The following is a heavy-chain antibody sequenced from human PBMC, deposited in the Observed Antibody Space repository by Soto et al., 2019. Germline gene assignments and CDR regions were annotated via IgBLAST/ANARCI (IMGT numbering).Heavy chain of an antibody. V-gene: IGHV2-5*02. CDR3: AHSVVAGLGYYFDY. D-gene: IGHD6-19*01. J-gene: IGHJ4*02. CDR2: IYWDDDK. CDR1: GFSLSSTRVA. Sequence: QITLKESGPTLVKPTQTLTLTCTFSGFSLSSTRVAVGWIRQPPGKALEWLALIYWDDDKRYSPFLKSRLTINKDSSKNPVVLTMTNMDPVDTATYYCAHSVVAGLGYYFDYWGQGTLVTVSS.